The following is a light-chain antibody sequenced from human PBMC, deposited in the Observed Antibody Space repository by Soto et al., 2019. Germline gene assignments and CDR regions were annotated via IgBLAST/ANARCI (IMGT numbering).Light chain of an antibody. CDR2: SNN. J-gene: IGLJ1*01. V-gene: IGLV1-44*01. CDR1: SSNIGSNT. Sequence: LTQPPSASGTPGQRVTISCSGSSSNIGSNTVNWYQQLPGTAPKLLIYSNNQRPSGVPDRFSGSKSGTSASLAISGLQSEDEADYYCAAWDDSLNGPFVFGTGTKVTVL. CDR3: AAWDDSLNGPFV.